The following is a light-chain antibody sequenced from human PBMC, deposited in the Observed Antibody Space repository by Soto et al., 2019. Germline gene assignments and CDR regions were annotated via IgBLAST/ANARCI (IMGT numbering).Light chain of an antibody. CDR1: QSVSGF. Sequence: EIVMTQSPATLSLSPGERATLSCRASQSVSGFLAWFQQKPGQAPRLLIYYISTRATGIPARFSGSGSGTEFTLTINSLQSEDSAVYYCQQHNQWPITFGQGTRLEI. CDR2: YIS. V-gene: IGKV3D-15*01. J-gene: IGKJ5*01. CDR3: QQHNQWPIT.